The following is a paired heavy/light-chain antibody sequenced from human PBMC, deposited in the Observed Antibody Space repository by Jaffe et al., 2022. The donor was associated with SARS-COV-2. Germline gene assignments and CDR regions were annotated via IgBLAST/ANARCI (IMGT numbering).Heavy chain of an antibody. J-gene: IGHJ3*02. V-gene: IGHV3-23*04. D-gene: IGHD3-10*01. CDR2: IRSSGGTT. CDR1: GFTFGSYT. Sequence: EVQLVESGGGLVQPGGSLRLSCAASGFTFGSYTMNWVRQAPGKGLEWVSGIRSSGGTTYYPDSVKGRFTISRDNSKNTLYLQMNSLRAEDTAVYYCAKDYFASGSWLNAFDIWGQGTMVTVSS. CDR3: AKDYFASGSWLNAFDI.
Light chain of an antibody. V-gene: IGLV2-8*01. J-gene: IGLJ1*01. Sequence: QSALTQPPSASGSPGQSVTISCTGTNSDVGGYNYVSWYQQHPGKAPRLIIYQVTQRPSGVPDRFSGSKSGNTASLTVSGLQAEDEADYYCASYATSAASSFVFGTGTKVTVL. CDR2: QVT. CDR1: NSDVGGYNY. CDR3: ASYATSAASSFV.